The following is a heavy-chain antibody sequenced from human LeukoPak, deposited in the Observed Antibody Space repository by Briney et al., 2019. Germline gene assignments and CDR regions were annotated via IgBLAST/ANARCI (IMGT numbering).Heavy chain of an antibody. Sequence: GGSLRLSCVASGFALSNYALTWVRQAPGKGLEWVSVISGSGGRTHYADSVKGRFTISRDNSKNTLYLQMNSLRAEDTAVYYCAKDFWSGYYYYYMDVWGKGTTVTVSS. V-gene: IGHV3-23*01. D-gene: IGHD3-3*01. CDR1: GFALSNYA. CDR3: AKDFWSGYYYYYMDV. J-gene: IGHJ6*03. CDR2: ISGSGGRT.